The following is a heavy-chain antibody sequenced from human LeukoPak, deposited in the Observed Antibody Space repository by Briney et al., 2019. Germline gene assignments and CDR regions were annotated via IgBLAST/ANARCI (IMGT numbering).Heavy chain of an antibody. Sequence: PSETLSLTCAVYGGSFSGYYWSWIRQPPGKGLEWIGEINHSGSTNYNPSLKSRVTISVDTSKNQFSLKLSSVTAAGTAVYYCARQWVYYYYYMDVWGKGTTVTISS. CDR3: ARQWVYYYYYMDV. CDR1: GGSFSGYY. V-gene: IGHV4-34*01. J-gene: IGHJ6*03. D-gene: IGHD1-26*01. CDR2: INHSGST.